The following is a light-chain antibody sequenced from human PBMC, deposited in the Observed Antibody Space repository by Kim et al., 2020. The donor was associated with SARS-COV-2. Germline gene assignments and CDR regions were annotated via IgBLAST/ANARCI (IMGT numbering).Light chain of an antibody. Sequence: QSALTQPASVSGSPGQSITISCTGTSSDVGGYNYVSWYQQHPGKVPQLMIYAVTKRPSGISNRFSGSKSGNTASLTISGLQAEDEADYYCTSYTRSNTWVFGVGTKVTVL. CDR3: TSYTRSNTWV. V-gene: IGLV2-14*01. CDR1: SSDVGGYNY. J-gene: IGLJ3*02. CDR2: AVT.